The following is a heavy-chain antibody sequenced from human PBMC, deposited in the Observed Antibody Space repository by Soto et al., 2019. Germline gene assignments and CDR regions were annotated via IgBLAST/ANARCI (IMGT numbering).Heavy chain of an antibody. CDR2: IYYSGST. Sequence: QLQLQESGPGLVKPSETLSLTCTVSGGSISSSSYYWGWIRQPPGKGLEWIGSIYYSGSTYYNPSLKGRVTISVATSKTQFSLRLSFVTAADTAVYYCASQPRLWFGPKSWFAPWGQGTLVTVSS. CDR3: ASQPRLWFGPKSWFAP. V-gene: IGHV4-39*01. CDR1: GGSISSSSYY. J-gene: IGHJ5*02. D-gene: IGHD3-10*01.